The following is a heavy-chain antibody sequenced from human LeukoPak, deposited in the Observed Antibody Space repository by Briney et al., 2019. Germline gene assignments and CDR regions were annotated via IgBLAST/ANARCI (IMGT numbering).Heavy chain of an antibody. V-gene: IGHV4-59*01. J-gene: IGHJ6*03. D-gene: IGHD6-6*01. CDR1: GGSISSYY. CDR3: ASRGSSGGNYYYYMDV. CDR2: IYYSGST. Sequence: SETLSLTCTVSGGSISSYYWSWIRQPPGKGLEWIGYIYYSGSTDYNPSLKSRVTISVDTSKNQFSLKLSSVTAADTAVYYCASRGSSGGNYYYYMDVWGKGTTVTVSS.